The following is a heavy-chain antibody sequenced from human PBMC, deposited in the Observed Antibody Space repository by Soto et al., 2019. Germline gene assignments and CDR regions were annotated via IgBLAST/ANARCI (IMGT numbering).Heavy chain of an antibody. V-gene: IGHV1-2*02. CDR2: INPDSGAT. CDR3: ARGDYGTGGYPFPYFDY. J-gene: IGHJ4*02. CDR1: GYSFTGYY. D-gene: IGHD2-8*02. Sequence: HEHLVQSGAEVKRPGASLKVSCKASGYSFTGYYIHWVRQAPGQGLEWMGWINPDSGATNYAQNFQGGVTLTSDRSISTASLDLTSLTSDDTAVYYCARGDYGTGGYPFPYFDYWGQGTLVIVSS.